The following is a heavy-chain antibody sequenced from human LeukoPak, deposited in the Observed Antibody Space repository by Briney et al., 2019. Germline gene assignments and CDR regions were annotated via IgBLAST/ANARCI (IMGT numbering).Heavy chain of an antibody. Sequence: SETLSLTCAVSGGSISSSNWWSWVRQPPGKGLEWIGEIYHSGSTNYNPSLKSRVTISVDKSKNQFSLKLSSVTAADTAVYYCARVPITPLKGMDVWGQGTTVTVSS. CDR1: GGSISSSNW. V-gene: IGHV4-4*02. CDR2: IYHSGST. CDR3: ARVPITPLKGMDV. J-gene: IGHJ6*02. D-gene: IGHD4-23*01.